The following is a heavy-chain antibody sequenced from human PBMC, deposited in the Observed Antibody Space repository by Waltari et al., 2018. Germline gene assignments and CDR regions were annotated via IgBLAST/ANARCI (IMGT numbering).Heavy chain of an antibody. J-gene: IGHJ5*02. CDR3: ARGLVSWDNWFDP. V-gene: IGHV4-34*01. CDR1: GGSFSGYY. CDR2: INHSGST. Sequence: QVQLQQWGAGLLKPSETLSLTCAVYGGSFSGYYWSWIRQPPGKGLEWIGEINHSGSTNYHPSLKGRVTISVGPSKNQFSLKLSSVTAADTAVYYCARGLVSWDNWFDPWGQGTLVTVSS. D-gene: IGHD7-27*01.